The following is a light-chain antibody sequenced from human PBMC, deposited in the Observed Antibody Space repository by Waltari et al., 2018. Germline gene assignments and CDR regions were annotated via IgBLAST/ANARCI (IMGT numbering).Light chain of an antibody. Sequence: DIVMTQSPLSLPVTLGQSASISCRSIQSLLHSNGNNYLDWYLHRPGQSRQLLFYLGSNRASVVPDRCSCSGSSTDFILHISRVGPEYVGIYYWMQYLQGLWTFGPGTKV. CDR3: MQYLQGLWT. V-gene: IGKV2-28*01. CDR2: LGS. CDR1: QSLLHSNGNNY. J-gene: IGKJ1*01.